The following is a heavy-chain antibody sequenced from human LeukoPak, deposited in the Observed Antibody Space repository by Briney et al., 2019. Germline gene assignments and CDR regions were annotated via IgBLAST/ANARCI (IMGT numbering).Heavy chain of an antibody. D-gene: IGHD2/OR15-2a*01. CDR1: GGSISSHY. V-gene: IGHV4-59*11. Sequence: SETLSLTCTVSGGSISSHYWSWIRQPPGKGLEWIGYIYYSGSTNYNPSLKSRVTISVDTSKNQFSLKLSSVTAADTAVYYCARGINYVLSYYYYMDVWGKGTTVTVSS. J-gene: IGHJ6*03. CDR3: ARGINYVLSYYYYMDV. CDR2: IYYSGST.